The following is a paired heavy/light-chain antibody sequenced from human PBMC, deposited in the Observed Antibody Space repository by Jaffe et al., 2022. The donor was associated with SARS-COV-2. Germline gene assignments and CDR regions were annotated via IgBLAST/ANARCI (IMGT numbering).Heavy chain of an antibody. V-gene: IGHV3-7*03. CDR3: ARVLAPNYNRGLWAARNHYYSGMDV. J-gene: IGHJ6*02. CDR2: IKQDGSEK. D-gene: IGHD3-22*01. CDR1: GFTFSTYW. Sequence: EVQLVESGGGLVQPGGSLRLSCAASGFTFSTYWMTWVRQAPGKGLEWVANIKQDGSEKYYVDSMKGRFTISRDNAKNSLYLQMNSLRDEDTAVYYCARVLAPNYNRGLWAARNHYYSGMDVWGQGTSVTVSS.
Light chain of an antibody. J-gene: IGKJ5*01. CDR3: QQLYSFPIT. CDR1: QGISSY. Sequence: DIQLTQSPSFLSASVGDRVTITCRASQGISSYLAWYQQKPGKAPKLLIYAASTLQSGVPSRFSGSGSGTEFTLTVSSLQPEDFATYYCQQLYSFPITFGQGTRLEIK. CDR2: AAS. V-gene: IGKV1-9*01.